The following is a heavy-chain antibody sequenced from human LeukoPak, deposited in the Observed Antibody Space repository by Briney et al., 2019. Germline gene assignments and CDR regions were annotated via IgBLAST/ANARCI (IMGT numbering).Heavy chain of an antibody. CDR1: GFTFSSYA. J-gene: IGHJ1*01. Sequence: GGSLRLSCAASGFTFSSYAMHWVRQAPCKGLEWVAVISYDGSNKYYADSVKGRFTISRDNSKNTLYLQMNSLRAEDTAVYYCARGVTSPTPDFQHWGQGTLVTVSS. CDR3: ARGVTSPTPDFQH. V-gene: IGHV3-30-3*01. D-gene: IGHD3-10*01. CDR2: ISYDGSNK.